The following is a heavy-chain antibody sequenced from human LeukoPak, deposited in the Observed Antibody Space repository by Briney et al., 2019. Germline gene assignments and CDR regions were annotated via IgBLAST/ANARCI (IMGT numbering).Heavy chain of an antibody. V-gene: IGHV3-30*04. CDR3: AKVSQWFGELSCPDY. CDR2: ISYDGSNK. Sequence: QPGGSLRLSCAASGFTFSSYAMHWVRQAPGKGLEWVAVISYDGSNKYYADSVKGRFTISRDNSKNTLYLQMNSLRAEDTAVYYCAKVSQWFGELSCPDYWGQGTLVTVSS. J-gene: IGHJ4*02. CDR1: GFTFSSYA. D-gene: IGHD3-10*01.